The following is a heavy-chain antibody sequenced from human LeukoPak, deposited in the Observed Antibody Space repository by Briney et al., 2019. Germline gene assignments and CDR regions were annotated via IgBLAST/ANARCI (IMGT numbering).Heavy chain of an antibody. J-gene: IGHJ5*02. CDR2: ISSSSGYI. CDR3: ARGGNWFDP. D-gene: IGHD3-16*01. V-gene: IGHV3-21*01. CDR1: GFTFSSYS. Sequence: GGSLRHSCAASGFTFSSYSMNWVRQAPGKGLEWVSSISSSSGYIYYADSMKGRFTISRDNAKNSLYLQMNSLRAEDTAMYYCARGGNWFDPWGQGTLVTVSS.